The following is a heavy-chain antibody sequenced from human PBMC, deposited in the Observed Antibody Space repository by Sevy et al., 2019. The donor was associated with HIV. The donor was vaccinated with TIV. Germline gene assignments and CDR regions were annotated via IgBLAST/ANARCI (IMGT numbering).Heavy chain of an antibody. J-gene: IGHJ3*02. CDR2: IYYSGST. D-gene: IGHD3-16*01. Sequence: SETLSLTCTVSGGSVSSGSYYWSWIRQPPGKGLEWMGYIYYSGSTNYNPSLKSRVTISLDTSKDHFSLKMTSVTTADTAVYYCARDDPVMNAFDIWGQGTMVTVSS. CDR3: ARDDPVMNAFDI. V-gene: IGHV4-61*03. CDR1: GGSVSSGSYY.